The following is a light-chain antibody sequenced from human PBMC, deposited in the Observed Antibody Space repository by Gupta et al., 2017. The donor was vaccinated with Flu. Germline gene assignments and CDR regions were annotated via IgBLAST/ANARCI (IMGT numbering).Light chain of an antibody. V-gene: IGLV1-44*01. J-gene: IGLJ3*02. CDR1: SSNIGSNT. Sequence: SVLTQPPSASGTPGQRVTISCSGSSSNIGSNTVNWYQQLPGTAPKLLIYSINRRPSGVPDRFSGSKSGTSASLAISGLQSEDEAGYYCAAWDDSLNGVVFGGGTKLTVL. CDR2: SIN. CDR3: AAWDDSLNGVV.